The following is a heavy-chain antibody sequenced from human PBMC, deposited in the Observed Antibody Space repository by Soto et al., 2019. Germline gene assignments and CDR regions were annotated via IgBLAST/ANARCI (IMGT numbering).Heavy chain of an antibody. D-gene: IGHD2-15*01. J-gene: IGHJ4*02. Sequence: SETLSLTCTVSGASLSSISYYWGWIRQPPGKGLEWVGSIFFTGNIYYNPSLKSRVTISVDTSRNQFSLMVNSVTAADTAVYYCARRHCSGGSCYTPGFDSWGQGALVTVYS. CDR1: GASLSSISYY. V-gene: IGHV4-39*01. CDR3: ARRHCSGGSCYTPGFDS. CDR2: IFFTGNI.